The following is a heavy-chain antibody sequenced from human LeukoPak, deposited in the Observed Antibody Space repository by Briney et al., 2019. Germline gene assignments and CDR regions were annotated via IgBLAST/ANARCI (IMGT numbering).Heavy chain of an antibody. V-gene: IGHV3-30*04. D-gene: IGHD6-13*01. CDR1: GFTFSSYA. Sequence: GGSLRLSCAASGFTFSSYAMHWVRQAPGKGLEWVAVISYDGSNKYYADSVKGRFTISRDNSKNTLYLQMNNLRAEDTAIYSCAKDWDSSSWYGGDYWGQGTLVTVSS. CDR3: AKDWDSSSWYGGDY. CDR2: ISYDGSNK. J-gene: IGHJ4*02.